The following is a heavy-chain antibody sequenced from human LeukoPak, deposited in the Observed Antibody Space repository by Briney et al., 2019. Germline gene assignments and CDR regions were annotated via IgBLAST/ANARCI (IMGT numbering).Heavy chain of an antibody. J-gene: IGHJ4*02. CDR2: ISSSSSYI. V-gene: IGHV3-21*01. CDR3: ARVSITGTYLFDY. Sequence: EGSLRLSCAASGFTFSSYSMNWVRQAPGKGLEWVSSISSSSSYIYYADSVKGRFTISRDNAKNSLYLQMNSLRAEDTAVYYCARVSITGTYLFDYWGQGTLVTVSS. D-gene: IGHD1-20*01. CDR1: GFTFSSYS.